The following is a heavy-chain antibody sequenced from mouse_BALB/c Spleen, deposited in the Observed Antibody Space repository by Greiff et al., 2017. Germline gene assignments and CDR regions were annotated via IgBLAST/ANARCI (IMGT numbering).Heavy chain of an antibody. J-gene: IGHJ3*01. V-gene: IGHV14-4*02. CDR3: ILYYRYGAY. CDR1: GFNIKDYY. Sequence: VQLKQSGAELVRSGASVKLSCTASGFNIKDYYMHWVKQRPEQGLEWIGWIDPENGDTEYAPKFQGKATMTADTSSNTAYLQLSSLTSEDTAVYYCILYYRYGAYWGQGTLVTVSA. CDR2: IDPENGDT. D-gene: IGHD2-14*01.